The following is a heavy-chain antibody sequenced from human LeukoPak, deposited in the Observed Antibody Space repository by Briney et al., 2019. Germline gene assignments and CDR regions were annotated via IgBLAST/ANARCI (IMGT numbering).Heavy chain of an antibody. J-gene: IGHJ4*02. CDR3: ARRLSGYYADY. CDR2: IYPGDSDT. Sequence: RGESLKISCKGSGYSFTTYWIGWVRQMPGKGLEWMGIIYPGDSDTRYSPSFQGQITISADKSISTAYLQWSSLKASGTAMYYCARRLSGYYADYWGQGTLVTVSS. CDR1: GYSFTTYW. D-gene: IGHD3-22*01. V-gene: IGHV5-51*01.